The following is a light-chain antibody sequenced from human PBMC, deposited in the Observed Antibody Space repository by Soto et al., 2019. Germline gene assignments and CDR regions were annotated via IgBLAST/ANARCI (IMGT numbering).Light chain of an antibody. Sequence: EIVLTQSPGTLSLSPGERATLSCRASQSISGTHLAWYQHRPGQAPRPLIYATSNRATGVPDRFSGSWSGTDFTLTISRLEPEDFAVYFCRQYDSSPPMYTFGQGTKLEIK. V-gene: IGKV3-20*01. CDR1: QSISGTH. J-gene: IGKJ2*01. CDR3: RQYDSSPPMYT. CDR2: ATS.